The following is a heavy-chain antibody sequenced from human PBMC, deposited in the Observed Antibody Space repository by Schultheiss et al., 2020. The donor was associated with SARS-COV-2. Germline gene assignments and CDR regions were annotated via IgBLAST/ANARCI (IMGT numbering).Heavy chain of an antibody. CDR1: GFPFSGCA. J-gene: IGHJ4*02. D-gene: IGHD3-9*01. Sequence: GGSLRLSCAASGFPFSGCAMDWVRQAPGKGLEWVATIGISLGDTHYADSVKGRFTISRDNPKNTLYLQMNSLRAEDTAVYYCAKDPYYDILTGYSYWGQGTLVTVSS. CDR3: AKDPYYDILTGYSY. V-gene: IGHV3-23*01. CDR2: IGISLGDT.